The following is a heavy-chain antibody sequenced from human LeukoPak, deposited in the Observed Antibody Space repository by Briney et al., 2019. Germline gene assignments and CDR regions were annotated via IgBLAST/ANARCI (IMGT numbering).Heavy chain of an antibody. Sequence: PGGSLRLSCAASGFTFTTYSMSWVRQAPGKGLEWVSSISSSSSYIFYADSVEGRFTISRDNAKNSLYLQMNSLRAEDTAVYYCARDKAAAGGYVYWGQGTLVTVSS. CDR2: ISSSSSYI. V-gene: IGHV3-21*01. CDR1: GFTFTTYS. CDR3: ARDKAAAGGYVY. J-gene: IGHJ4*02. D-gene: IGHD6-13*01.